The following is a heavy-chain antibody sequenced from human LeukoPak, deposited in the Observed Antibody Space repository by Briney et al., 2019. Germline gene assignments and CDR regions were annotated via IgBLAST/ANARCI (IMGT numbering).Heavy chain of an antibody. CDR1: GFTFSNAW. D-gene: IGHD3-22*01. J-gene: IGHJ5*02. V-gene: IGHV3-15*07. CDR3: TTDPDYYDSSGYYRNWFDP. Sequence: GGSLRLSCAASGFTFSNAWMNWVRQAPGKGLEWVGRIKSKTDGGTTDYAAPVKGRFTISRDDSKNTLYLQMNSLKTEDTAVYYCTTDPDYYDSSGYYRNWFDPWGRGTLVTVSS. CDR2: IKSKTDGGTT.